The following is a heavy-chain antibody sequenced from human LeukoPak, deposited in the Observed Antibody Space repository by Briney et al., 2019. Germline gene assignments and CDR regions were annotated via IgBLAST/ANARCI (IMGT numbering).Heavy chain of an antibody. CDR1: GYTFTSYY. Sequence: ASVKVSCKASGYTFTSYYMHWVRQAPGQGLEWMGIINPSGGSTSYAQKFQGRVTMTRDTSTSTVYMELSSLRSDDTAVYYCARSGANYWCDYWGQGTLVTVSS. V-gene: IGHV1-46*01. CDR2: INPSGGST. J-gene: IGHJ4*02. CDR3: ARSGANYWCDY. D-gene: IGHD4/OR15-4a*01.